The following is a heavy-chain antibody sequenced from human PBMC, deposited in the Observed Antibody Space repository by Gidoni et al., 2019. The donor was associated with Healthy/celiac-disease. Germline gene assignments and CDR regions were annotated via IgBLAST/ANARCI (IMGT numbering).Heavy chain of an antibody. V-gene: IGHV1-2*02. CDR2: INPTSGGT. D-gene: IGHD3-10*01. Sequence: QVQLGQSGAEVKKPGASVKASCKASGYTFTGHYLHWVRQAPGKGLEWMGWINPTSGGTNYAQKFQGRVTMTRDTSISTAYMELSRLRSDDTAVYYWARVYYYGSGSYSGMDVWGQGTTVTVSS. CDR1: GYTFTGHY. CDR3: ARVYYYGSGSYSGMDV. J-gene: IGHJ6*02.